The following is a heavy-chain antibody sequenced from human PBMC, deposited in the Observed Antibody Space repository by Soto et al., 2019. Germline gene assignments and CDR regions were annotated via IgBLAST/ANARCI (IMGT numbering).Heavy chain of an antibody. Sequence: SETLSLTCTVSGGSISSYYWSWIRQPPGKGLECFGYIYYSGSTNYNPSLKSRVTISVDTSKNQFSLKLSSVTAADTAVYYCARHFIGYSSGRPRNYYYYMDVWGKGTMVTVSS. D-gene: IGHD6-19*01. J-gene: IGHJ6*03. V-gene: IGHV4-59*08. CDR1: GGSISSYY. CDR2: IYYSGST. CDR3: ARHFIGYSSGRPRNYYYYMDV.